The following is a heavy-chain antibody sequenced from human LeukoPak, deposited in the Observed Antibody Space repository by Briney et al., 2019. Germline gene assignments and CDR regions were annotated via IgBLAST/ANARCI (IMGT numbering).Heavy chain of an antibody. V-gene: IGHV4-34*01. J-gene: IGHJ5*02. CDR2: INHSGST. CDR1: GGSFSGYY. D-gene: IGHD7-27*01. Sequence: SETLSLTCAVYGGSFSGYYWSWIRQPPGKGLEWIGEINHSGSTNYNPSLKSRVTISVDTSKNQFSLKLSSVTAADTAVYYCARRSLGWFDPWGQGTLVTVSS. CDR3: ARRSLGWFDP.